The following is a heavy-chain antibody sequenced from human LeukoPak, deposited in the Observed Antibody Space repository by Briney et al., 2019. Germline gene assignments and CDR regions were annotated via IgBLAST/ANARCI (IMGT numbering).Heavy chain of an antibody. CDR2: INPNSGGT. V-gene: IGHV1-2*02. CDR3: ARDGPAAAGLNASDI. D-gene: IGHD6-13*01. CDR1: GPTFTDYY. Sequence: ASVKVSCKASGPTFTDYYMHWVRQAPGQGLEWMGWINPNSGGTNYAQKFQGRVTMTRDTSISTAYMELSRLRSDDTAVYYCARDGPAAAGLNASDIWGQGTMVTVSS. J-gene: IGHJ3*02.